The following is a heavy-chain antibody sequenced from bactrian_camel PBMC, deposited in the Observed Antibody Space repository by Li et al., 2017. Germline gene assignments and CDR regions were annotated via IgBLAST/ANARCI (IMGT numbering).Heavy chain of an antibody. CDR2: IRMDGRRA. J-gene: IGHJ4*01. CDR1: GFTFSSYA. D-gene: IGHD4*01. CDR3: ATRGGRLWRSLPH. Sequence: VQLVESGGGLVQPGGSLRLSCAASGFTFSSYAMSWVRQAPGKGPEWVSAIRMDGRRAYYADSVEGRFTISRNNTKNMLYLQMNSLAFDDAAVYYCATRGGRLWRSLPHWGQGTQVTVS. V-gene: IGHV3S31*01.